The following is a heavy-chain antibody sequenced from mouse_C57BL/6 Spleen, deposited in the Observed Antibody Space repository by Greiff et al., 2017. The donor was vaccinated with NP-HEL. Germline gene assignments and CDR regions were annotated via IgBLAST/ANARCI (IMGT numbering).Heavy chain of an antibody. CDR1: GYSFTGYY. V-gene: IGHV1-42*01. CDR2: INPSTGGT. CDR3: ANYDYAGWCAY. J-gene: IGHJ3*01. D-gene: IGHD2-4*01. Sequence: VQLQQSGPELVKPGASVKISCKASGYSFTGYYMNWVKQSPEKSLEWIGEINPSTGGTTYNQKFKAKATLTVDKSSSTAYMQLKSLTSEDSAVYYCANYDYAGWCAYWGQGTLVTVSA.